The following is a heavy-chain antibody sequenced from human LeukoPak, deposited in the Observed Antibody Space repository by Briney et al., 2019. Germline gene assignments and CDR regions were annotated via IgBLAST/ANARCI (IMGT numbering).Heavy chain of an antibody. J-gene: IGHJ5*02. D-gene: IGHD3-10*01. CDR2: MNPNSGNT. V-gene: IGHV1-8*01. Sequence: GASVKVSCKASGYTFTSYDINWVRQATGQGLEWMGWMNPNSGNTGYAQKFQGRVTMTRYTSISTAYMELSSLRSEDTAVYYCARVYYYGSGSYYSPWFDPWGQGTLVTVSS. CDR1: GYTFTSYD. CDR3: ARVYYYGSGSYYSPWFDP.